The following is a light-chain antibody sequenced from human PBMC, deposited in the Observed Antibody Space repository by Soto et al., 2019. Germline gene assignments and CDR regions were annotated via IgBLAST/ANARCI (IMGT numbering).Light chain of an antibody. CDR3: QQYDNLPLT. Sequence: DIVMTQSPDSLAVSLGERATINCKSSQSVLYSSNNKNHLAWYQQKPGQPPKLVIYWASTRESGVPDRFSGSGSGTDFTLTISSLQAEDVAVYYCQQYDNLPLTFGPGTKVDIK. CDR2: WAS. V-gene: IGKV4-1*01. J-gene: IGKJ3*01. CDR1: QSVLYSSNNKNH.